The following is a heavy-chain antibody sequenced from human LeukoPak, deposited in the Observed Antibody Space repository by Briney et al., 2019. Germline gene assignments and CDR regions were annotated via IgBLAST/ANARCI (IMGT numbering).Heavy chain of an antibody. D-gene: IGHD3-10*01. Sequence: GGSLRLSCAASGFTFSSYEMNWVRQAPGKGLEWVSYISSSGSTRYYADSVKGRFTISRDNAKNSLYLQMNSLRAEDTAVYYCARARRDYYGSGSYYNFDYWGQGTLVTVSS. CDR3: ARARRDYYGSGSYYNFDY. CDR2: ISSSGSTR. V-gene: IGHV3-48*03. CDR1: GFTFSSYE. J-gene: IGHJ4*02.